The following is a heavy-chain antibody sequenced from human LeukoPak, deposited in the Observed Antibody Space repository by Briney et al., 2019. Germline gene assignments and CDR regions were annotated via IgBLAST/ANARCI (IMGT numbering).Heavy chain of an antibody. CDR3: ARSWATTFDY. Sequence: SENLSLTCTVSGGSIRSSYYYWGWIRQPPGKGLEWIGSIYDSGSTNYNPSLKSRVTISVDTSKNQFSLKLSPVTAADTAVYYCARSWATTFDYWGQGTLVTVSS. V-gene: IGHV4-39*07. CDR1: GGSIRSSYYY. D-gene: IGHD4-11*01. J-gene: IGHJ4*02. CDR2: IYDSGST.